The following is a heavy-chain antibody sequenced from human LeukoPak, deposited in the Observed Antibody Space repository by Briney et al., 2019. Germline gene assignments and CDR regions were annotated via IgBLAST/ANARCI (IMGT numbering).Heavy chain of an antibody. CDR2: ISGSGGST. J-gene: IGHJ4*02. V-gene: IGHV3-23*01. CDR1: GFTFSSYA. CDR3: AKDIVVVVASRGDY. D-gene: IGHD2-15*01. Sequence: PGGSLRLSCAASGFTFSSYAMSWVRQAPGKGLEWVSAISGSGGSTYYADSVKGRFTISRDNSKNTLYLQMNSLRAEDTAVYYCAKDIVVVVASRGDYWGQGTLVTVSS.